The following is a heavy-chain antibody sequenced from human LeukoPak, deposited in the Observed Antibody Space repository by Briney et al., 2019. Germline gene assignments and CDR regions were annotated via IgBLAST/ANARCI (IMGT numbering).Heavy chain of an antibody. Sequence: SETLSLTCAVYGGSFSGYYWSWIRQPPGKGLEWIGEINRSGSTNYNPSLKSRVTISVDTSENQFSLKLSSVTAADTAVYYCATSHSRYSSGWYPYYFDYWGQGTLVTVSS. V-gene: IGHV4-34*01. CDR1: GGSFSGYY. CDR2: INRSGST. CDR3: ATSHSRYSSGWYPYYFDY. D-gene: IGHD6-19*01. J-gene: IGHJ4*02.